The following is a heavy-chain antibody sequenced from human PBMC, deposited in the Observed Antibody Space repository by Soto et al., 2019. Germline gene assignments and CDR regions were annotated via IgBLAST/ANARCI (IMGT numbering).Heavy chain of an antibody. V-gene: IGHV3-23*01. Sequence: EVQLLESGGGLVQPGGSLRLSCTASGFTFSGYAMSWVRQSPGKELEWVAAITGDGHRTYYADSVEGRFTISRDNSKKTLFLQVNSLRTEDTAIYRCARRDFYDSATFSPLFESWGQGVLVTVSS. CDR2: ITGDGHRT. J-gene: IGHJ4*02. D-gene: IGHD3-22*01. CDR1: GFTFSGYA. CDR3: ARRDFYDSATFSPLFES.